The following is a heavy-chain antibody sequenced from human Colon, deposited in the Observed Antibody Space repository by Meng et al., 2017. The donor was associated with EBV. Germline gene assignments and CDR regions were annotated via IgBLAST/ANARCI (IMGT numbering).Heavy chain of an antibody. CDR2: IIHGGSP. CDR3: ARRPTGIDY. CDR1: GGSLSGAY. D-gene: IGHD2-8*02. J-gene: IGHJ4*02. V-gene: IGHV4-34*12. Sequence: VKIQKWGEGRLKPSEPRSLTWAVNGGSLSGAYWNWTRQPPGKGREWIGEIIHGGSPSYNPSLKSRVTISIDTSKNQLSLMLSSVTAADTAVYYCARRPTGIDYWGQGTLVTVSS.